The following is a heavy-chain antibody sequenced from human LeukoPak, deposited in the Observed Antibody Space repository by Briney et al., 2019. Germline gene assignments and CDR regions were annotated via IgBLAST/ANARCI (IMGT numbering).Heavy chain of an antibody. CDR2: IYSGGST. J-gene: IGHJ4*02. CDR3: ARGGVFTAFDY. Sequence: GGSLRLSCAASGFTLSKAWMSWVRQAPGKGLEWVSVIYSGGSTYYADSVKGRFTISRDNSKNTLYLQMNSLRAEDTAVYYCARGGVFTAFDYWGQGTLVTVSS. CDR1: GFTLSKAW. V-gene: IGHV3-66*01. D-gene: IGHD3-16*01.